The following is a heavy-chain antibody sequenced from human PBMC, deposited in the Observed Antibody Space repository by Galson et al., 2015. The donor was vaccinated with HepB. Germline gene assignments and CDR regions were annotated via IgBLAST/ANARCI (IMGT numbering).Heavy chain of an antibody. D-gene: IGHD3-3*01. CDR1: GYTFTSYA. CDR2: INAGNGNT. V-gene: IGHV1-3*01. Sequence: SVKVSCKASGYTFTSYAMHWVRQAPGQRLEWMGWINAGNGNTKYSQKFQGRVTMTRSTSMNTAYMELSSLRSEDTAVYYCARESGTIYGPDCMDVWGKGTPVTVSS. J-gene: IGHJ6*03. CDR3: ARESGTIYGPDCMDV.